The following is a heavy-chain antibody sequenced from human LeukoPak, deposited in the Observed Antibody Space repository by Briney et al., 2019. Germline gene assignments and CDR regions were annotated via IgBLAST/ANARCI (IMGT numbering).Heavy chain of an antibody. CDR3: ARHQRGYYYYYMDA. CDR2: IYHSGST. J-gene: IGHJ6*03. Sequence: SETLSLTCAVSGYSISSGYYWGWIRQPPGKGLEWIGSIYHSGSTYYSLSLKSRVTISVDTSKNQFSLKLSSVTAADTAVYYCARHQRGYYYYYMDAWGKGTTVTVSS. V-gene: IGHV4-38-2*01. CDR1: GYSISSGYY.